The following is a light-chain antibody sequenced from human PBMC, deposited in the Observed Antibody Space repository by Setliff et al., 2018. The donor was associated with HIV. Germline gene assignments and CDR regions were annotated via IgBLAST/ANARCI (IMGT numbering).Light chain of an antibody. CDR1: NSNIGAGPQ. CDR2: GST. V-gene: IGLV1-40*01. CDR3: QTYDTSLHIYV. Sequence: VLTQPPSVSGAPGQRVTISCTGSNSNIGAGPQVHWYQHLPGTAPKLLVYGSTNRPSGVPDRFSGSKSGTSASLAITGLQAEDEADYYCQTYDTSLHIYVFGTGTKVTVL. J-gene: IGLJ1*01.